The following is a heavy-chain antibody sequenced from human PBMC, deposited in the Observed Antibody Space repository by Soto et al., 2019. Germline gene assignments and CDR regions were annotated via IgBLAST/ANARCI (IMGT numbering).Heavy chain of an antibody. J-gene: IGHJ6*02. CDR2: IIPVFGTA. CDR1: GYTFTSYY. V-gene: IGHV1-69*13. D-gene: IGHD4-17*01. CDR3: ARGDATKIVVTTYYGMDV. Sequence: GPSVKVSCKAFGYTFTSYYMHWVRQVPGKGLEWMGGIIPVFGTANYAQKFQGRVTITADESTSIVYMDVTSLTSEDTAVYYCARGDATKIVVTTYYGMDVWGQGTTVTVSS.